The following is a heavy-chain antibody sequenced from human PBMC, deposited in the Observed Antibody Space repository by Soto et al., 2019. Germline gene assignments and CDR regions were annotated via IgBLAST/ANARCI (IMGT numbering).Heavy chain of an antibody. CDR1: GGTFSSYA. CDR3: ARPDPEAEYFQH. J-gene: IGHJ1*01. CDR2: IIPIFGTA. V-gene: IGHV1-69*13. Sequence: SVKVSCKASGGTFSSYANSCVRQAPGQGLEWMGGIIPIFGTANYAQKFQGRVTITADESTSTAYMELSSLRSEDTAVYYCARPDPEAEYFQHWGQGTLVTVSS.